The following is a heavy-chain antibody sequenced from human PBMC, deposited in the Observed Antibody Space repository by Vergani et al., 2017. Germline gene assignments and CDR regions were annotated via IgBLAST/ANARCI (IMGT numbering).Heavy chain of an antibody. J-gene: IGHJ3*01. D-gene: IGHD6-13*01. CDR3: ARAPFRITAAEDYAFDV. CDR2: MNPNSGNT. CDR1: GYTLNTYD. Sequence: QVQLVQSGAEVKEPGGSVQVSCKASGYTLNTYDINWVRQAAGQGLEWMGWMNPNSGNTGYAQKFQGRFTMTSITSIGTAYMELSGLTSDDTAVYYCARAPFRITAAEDYAFDVWGQGTLVTVSS. V-gene: IGHV1-8*02.